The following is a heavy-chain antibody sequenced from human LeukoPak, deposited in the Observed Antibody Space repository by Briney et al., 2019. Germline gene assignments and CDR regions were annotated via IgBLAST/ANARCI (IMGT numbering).Heavy chain of an antibody. V-gene: IGHV4-59*01. J-gene: IGHJ5*02. Sequence: SETLSLTCTVSGGSICSYYWSWIRQPPGKGLEWIGYIYYSGSTNYNPSLKSRVTISVDTSKNQFSLKLSSVTAADTAVYYCARAGYYDSSGYSWFDPWGQGTLVTVSS. CDR3: ARAGYYDSSGYSWFDP. CDR2: IYYSGST. CDR1: GGSICSYY. D-gene: IGHD3-22*01.